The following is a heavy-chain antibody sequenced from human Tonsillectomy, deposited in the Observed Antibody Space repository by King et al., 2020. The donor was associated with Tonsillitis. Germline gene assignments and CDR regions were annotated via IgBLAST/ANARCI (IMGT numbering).Heavy chain of an antibody. CDR2: IIPIFGTA. J-gene: IGHJ6*03. V-gene: IGHV1-69*06. CDR3: ARWEVYCGGGSCYSTAYYMDV. Sequence: HGQLVQSGAEVKRPGSSVKVSCKASGDTFITYGITWVRQAPGQGLEWMGGIIPIFGTAKYVQKFQGRVTFTADKSTSTAYMELSSLRSEDTAVYYCARWEVYCGGGSCYSTAYYMDVWGKGTTVTVSS. D-gene: IGHD2-15*01. CDR1: GDTFITYG.